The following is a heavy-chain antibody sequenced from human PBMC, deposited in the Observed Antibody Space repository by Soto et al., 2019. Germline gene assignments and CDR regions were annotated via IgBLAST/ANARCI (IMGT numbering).Heavy chain of an antibody. CDR1: GYSFTSYW. CDR2: IDPSDSYT. J-gene: IGHJ5*02. Sequence: RGESLKISCKGSGYSFTSYWISWVRQMPGKGLEWMGRIDPSDSYTNYSPSFQGHVTISADKSISTAYLQWSSLKASDTAMYYCARHIAEYYYDSSGFSPWFDPWGQGTLVTVSS. V-gene: IGHV5-10-1*01. D-gene: IGHD3-22*01. CDR3: ARHIAEYYYDSSGFSPWFDP.